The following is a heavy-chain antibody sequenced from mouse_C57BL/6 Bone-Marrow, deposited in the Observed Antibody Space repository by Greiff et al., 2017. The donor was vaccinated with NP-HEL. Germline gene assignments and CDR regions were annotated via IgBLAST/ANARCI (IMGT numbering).Heavy chain of an antibody. CDR1: GFTFSDYY. CDR2: INYDGSST. V-gene: IGHV5-16*01. J-gene: IGHJ4*01. D-gene: IGHD1-1*01. CDR3: ARGELTTVDAMDY. Sequence: EVHLVESEGGLVQPGSSMKLSCTASGFTFSDYYMAWVRQVPEKGLEWVANINYDGSSTYYLDSLKSRFIISRDNAKNILYLQMSSLKSEDTATYYCARGELTTVDAMDYWGQGTSVTVSS.